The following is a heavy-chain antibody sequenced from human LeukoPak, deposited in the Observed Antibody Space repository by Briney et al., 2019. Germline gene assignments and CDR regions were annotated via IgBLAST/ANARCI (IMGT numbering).Heavy chain of an antibody. Sequence: SETLSLTCTVSGVSIITSNSYWRWLRQPPGKGLEWIGSIYYTGNTYYNASLKSQVSISIDTSKNQFSLRLTSVTAADTAVYYCARVGCSGGSCYFYFDYWGQGTLVTVSS. J-gene: IGHJ4*02. CDR3: ARVGCSGGSCYFYFDY. V-gene: IGHV4-39*01. CDR1: GVSIITSNSY. D-gene: IGHD2-15*01. CDR2: IYYTGNT.